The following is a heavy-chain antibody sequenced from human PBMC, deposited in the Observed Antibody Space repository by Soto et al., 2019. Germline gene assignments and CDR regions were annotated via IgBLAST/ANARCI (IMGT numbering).Heavy chain of an antibody. CDR2: ISAYDGKT. D-gene: IGHD3-3*01. Sequence: ASVKVSCKTSGYTFNTYGINWVRQAPGQGLELMGWISAYDGKTTYAEKFQGRVTLTTDTSTSTAYMELRSLRSDDTAIYYCARDPPEFWTSYWFDPWGQGTPVTVSS. J-gene: IGHJ5*02. CDR1: GYTFNTYG. CDR3: ARDPPEFWTSYWFDP. V-gene: IGHV1-18*01.